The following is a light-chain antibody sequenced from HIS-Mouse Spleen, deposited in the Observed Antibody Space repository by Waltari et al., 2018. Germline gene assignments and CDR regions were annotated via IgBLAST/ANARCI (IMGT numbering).Light chain of an antibody. CDR2: VNE. V-gene: IGLV1-40*01. J-gene: IGLJ3*02. Sequence: QSVLTQPPSVSGAPGQRVTISCTGSSSNIGAGYDVHWYQQLPGTAPKLHIDVNENRTSGVPERFSGSKYGTSASLAITGLQAEDEADYYCQSYDSSLSGWVFGGGTKLTVL. CDR3: QSYDSSLSGWV. CDR1: SSNIGAGYD.